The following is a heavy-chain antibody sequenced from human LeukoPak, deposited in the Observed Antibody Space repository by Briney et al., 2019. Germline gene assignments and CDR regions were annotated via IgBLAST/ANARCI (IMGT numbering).Heavy chain of an antibody. D-gene: IGHD5-18*01. J-gene: IGHJ4*02. CDR1: GGSISSYY. CDR3: ALTLVRYSYEDY. Sequence: PSETLSLTRTVSGGSISSYYWSWIRQPAGKGLEWIGRIYTSGSTNYNPSLKSRVTMSVDTSKNQFSLKLSSVTAADTAVYYCALTLVRYSYEDYWGQGTLVTVSS. V-gene: IGHV4-4*07. CDR2: IYTSGST.